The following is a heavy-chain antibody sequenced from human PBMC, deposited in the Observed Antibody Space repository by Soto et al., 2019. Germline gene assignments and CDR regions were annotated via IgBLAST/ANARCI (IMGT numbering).Heavy chain of an antibody. CDR3: VKFDEILSGYYDAFDV. Sequence: GGSLRLSCSASGFTFSSYALHWVRQAPGKGLEYVSVISPDGGSTYYADSVKGRFTVSRDNSKKTLYLQMSSLRAEDTAIYYCVKFDEILSGYYDAFDVWGQGTMVTVSS. D-gene: IGHD3-9*01. CDR2: ISPDGGST. CDR1: GFTFSSYA. V-gene: IGHV3-64D*06. J-gene: IGHJ3*01.